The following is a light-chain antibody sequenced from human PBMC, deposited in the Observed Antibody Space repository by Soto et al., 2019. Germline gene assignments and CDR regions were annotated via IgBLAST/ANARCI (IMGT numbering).Light chain of an antibody. J-gene: IGKJ4*01. CDR3: QNYNSAPPAGA. V-gene: IGKV1-27*01. Sequence: DIQMTQSPSSLSASVGDRVSITCRASQGISNRLAWYKQKPGKVPKLLIYETSTLQSGVPSRFSGSGSGTDFTLTISSLQPEDVATYYCQNYNSAPPAGAFGGGTKVEIK. CDR2: ETS. CDR1: QGISNR.